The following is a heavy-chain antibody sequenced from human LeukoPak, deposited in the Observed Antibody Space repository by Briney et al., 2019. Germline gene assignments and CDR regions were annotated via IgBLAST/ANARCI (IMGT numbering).Heavy chain of an antibody. CDR1: GFTFSSYW. CDR2: IKQDGSEK. J-gene: IGHJ5*02. CDR3: ARDRRELPLWFDP. Sequence: PGGSLRLSCAASGFTFSSYWMSWVRQAPGKGLEWVANIKQDGSEKYYVDSVKGRFTISRDNAKNSLYLQMNSLRAEDTAVYYCARDRRELPLWFDPWGQGTLVTVSS. D-gene: IGHD1-26*01. V-gene: IGHV3-7*01.